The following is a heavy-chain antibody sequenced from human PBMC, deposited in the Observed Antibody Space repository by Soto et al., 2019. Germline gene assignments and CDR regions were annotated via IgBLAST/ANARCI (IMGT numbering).Heavy chain of an antibody. V-gene: IGHV4-34*01. J-gene: IGHJ4*02. CDR2: INHSGST. CDR3: ARGTTLVLRFLEWLGPIDY. D-gene: IGHD3-3*01. Sequence: SETLSRTCAGYGGSFSGYYWSWVRQPPGKGLEWIGEINHSGSTNYNPSLKSRVTISVDTSKNQFSLKLSSVTAADTAVYYCARGTTLVLRFLEWLGPIDYWGQGTLVTVSS. CDR1: GGSFSGYY.